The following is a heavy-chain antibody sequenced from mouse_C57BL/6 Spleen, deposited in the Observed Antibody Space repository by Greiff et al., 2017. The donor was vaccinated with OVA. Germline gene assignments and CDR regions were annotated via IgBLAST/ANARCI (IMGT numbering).Heavy chain of an antibody. CDR1: GYTFTSYW. D-gene: IGHD1-1*01. CDR3: AKGTTGYFDY. V-gene: IGHV1-52*01. Sequence: QVQLKQPGAELVRPGSSVKLSCKASGYTFTSYWMPWVKQRPIQGLEWIGNIDPSDSDTHYNQKFKDKATLTVDKSSSTAYMQLSSLTSEDSAVYYCAKGTTGYFDYWGQGTTLTVSS. J-gene: IGHJ2*01. CDR2: IDPSDSDT.